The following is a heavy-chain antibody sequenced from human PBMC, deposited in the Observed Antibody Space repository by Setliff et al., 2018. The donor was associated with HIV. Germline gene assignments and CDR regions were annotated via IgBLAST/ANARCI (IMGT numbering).Heavy chain of an antibody. CDR3: ARGSLLGYFDWLFPD. Sequence: GASVKVSCKASGYNFIGYGISWVRQAPGQGLQWLGWISGYNGNTHYAQKVQGRVIMTTDTSTNTAYMELSRLRSDDTAVYYCARGSLLGYFDWLFPDWGQGTLVTVSS. CDR2: ISGYNGNT. V-gene: IGHV1-18*01. D-gene: IGHD3-9*01. J-gene: IGHJ4*02. CDR1: GYNFIGYG.